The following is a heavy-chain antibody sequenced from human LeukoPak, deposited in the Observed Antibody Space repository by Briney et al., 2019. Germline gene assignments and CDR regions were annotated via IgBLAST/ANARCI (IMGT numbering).Heavy chain of an antibody. Sequence: SQTLSLTCTVSGGSISSGSYYWGWIRQPPGKGLEWIGSIYYSGSTYYNPSLKSRVTISVDTSKNQFSLKLSSVTAADTAVYYCARLSRSGWSEKYYFDYWGQGTLVTVSS. CDR3: ARLSRSGWSEKYYFDY. CDR2: IYYSGST. D-gene: IGHD6-19*01. CDR1: GGSISSGSYY. V-gene: IGHV4-39*01. J-gene: IGHJ4*02.